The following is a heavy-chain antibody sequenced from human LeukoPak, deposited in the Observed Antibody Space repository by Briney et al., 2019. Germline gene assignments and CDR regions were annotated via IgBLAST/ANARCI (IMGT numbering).Heavy chain of an antibody. CDR2: INHSGST. J-gene: IGHJ5*02. CDR1: GGSISSYY. D-gene: IGHD6-13*01. Sequence: NPSETLSLTCTVSGGSISSYYWSWIRQPPGKGLEWIGEINHSGSTNYNPSLKSRVTISVDTSKNQFSLKLSSVTAADTAVYYCARGSIAAAGTRGRNWFDPLGPGNPGHRLL. CDR3: ARGSIAAAGTRGRNWFDP. V-gene: IGHV4-34*01.